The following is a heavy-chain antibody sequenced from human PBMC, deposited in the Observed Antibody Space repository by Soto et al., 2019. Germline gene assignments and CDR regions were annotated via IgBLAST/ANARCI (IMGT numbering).Heavy chain of an antibody. CDR1: GGSFSGYY. CDR2: INHSGST. D-gene: IGHD5-18*01. Sequence: QVQLQQWGAGLLKPSETLSLTCAVYGGSFSGYYWSWIRQPPGKGLEWIGEINHSGSTSYNPSLKSRVTISVDTSKNQFSLKLSSVTAADTAVYYCARLRGYSYGYLEGIDYWGQGTLVTVSS. CDR3: ARLRGYSYGYLEGIDY. V-gene: IGHV4-34*01. J-gene: IGHJ4*02.